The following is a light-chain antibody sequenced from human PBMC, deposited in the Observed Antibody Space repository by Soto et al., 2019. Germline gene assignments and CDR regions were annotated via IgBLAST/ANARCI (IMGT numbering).Light chain of an antibody. V-gene: IGLV2-14*03. CDR2: DVS. CDR1: SSDVGGYNY. J-gene: IGLJ3*02. Sequence: QSALTQPASVSGSPGQSITISCTGTSSDVGGYNYVSWYQQHPGKAPKLMIYDVSNRPSGVSNRFSGSKSGNTASLTISGLQAEDEADYYCSSFTRSTTWVFGGGTKLTAL. CDR3: SSFTRSTTWV.